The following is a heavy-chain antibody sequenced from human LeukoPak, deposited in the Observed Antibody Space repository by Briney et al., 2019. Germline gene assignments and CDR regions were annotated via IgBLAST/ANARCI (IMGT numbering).Heavy chain of an antibody. CDR1: GFTFSTYS. V-gene: IGHV3-48*01. Sequence: GGSLRLSCAASGFTFSTYSMNWVRQAPGKGLEWLSYITSTSGTIYYADSVKGRFTISRDNSKNTLYLQMNSLRAEDTAVYYCASLGDYYDSSGYYYWGQGTLVTVSS. J-gene: IGHJ4*02. CDR2: ITSTSGTI. D-gene: IGHD3-22*01. CDR3: ASLGDYYDSSGYYY.